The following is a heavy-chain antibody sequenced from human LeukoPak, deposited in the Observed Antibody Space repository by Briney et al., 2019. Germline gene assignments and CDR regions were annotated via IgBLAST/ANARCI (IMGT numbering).Heavy chain of an antibody. CDR1: GGSISSGSCY. V-gene: IGHV4-61*02. Sequence: SETLSLTCTVSGGSISSGSCYWNWIRQPAGKGLEWIGRIYTSGSTSYNSSLKSRVTISVDTSKNQFSLKLSSVTAADTAVYYCARRCGGITMVRGIPFDPWGQGILVTVSS. CDR3: ARRCGGITMVRGIPFDP. CDR2: IYTSGST. J-gene: IGHJ5*02. D-gene: IGHD3-10*01.